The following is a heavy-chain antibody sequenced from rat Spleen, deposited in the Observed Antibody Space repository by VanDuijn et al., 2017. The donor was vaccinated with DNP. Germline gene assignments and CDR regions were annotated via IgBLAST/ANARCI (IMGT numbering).Heavy chain of an antibody. CDR1: GFTFSNYG. J-gene: IGHJ3*01. D-gene: IGHD1-2*01. Sequence: EVQLVESGGDLVQPGRSLKLFCAASGFTFSNYGMAWVRQAPKKGLEWVATISTGGGSTYYRDSVKGRFTISRDNAKSTLYLQMDSLRSEDTATYYCARHYYSSYIDWFAYWGQGTLVTVSS. CDR2: ISTGGGST. V-gene: IGHV5S13*01. CDR3: ARHYYSSYIDWFAY.